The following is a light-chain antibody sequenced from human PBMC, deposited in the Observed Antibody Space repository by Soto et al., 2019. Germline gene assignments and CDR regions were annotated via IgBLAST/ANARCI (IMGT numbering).Light chain of an antibody. V-gene: IGKV3D-15*01. CDR3: QQYNSKRT. CDR1: QSVDIN. Sequence: EIVLTQSPATLALSPGERVTLSCRASQSVDINLAWYQQKPGQAPRLLIYGASSRATGIPARFSGSGSGTEFTLTISSLQPDDFATYYCQQYNSKRTFGQGTKVDIK. CDR2: GAS. J-gene: IGKJ1*01.